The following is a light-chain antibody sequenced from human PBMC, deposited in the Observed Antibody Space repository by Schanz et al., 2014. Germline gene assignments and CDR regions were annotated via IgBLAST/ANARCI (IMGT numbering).Light chain of an antibody. CDR3: QQYNNWPPWT. CDR2: DTS. Sequence: EIVMTQSPGTLSVSPGERATLSCRASQSVSSFLAWYQQKPGQAPRLLIYDTSKRATGTPARFSGSGSGTDFTLIISSLEPEDFAVYYCQQYNNWPPWTFGQGTKVEIK. J-gene: IGKJ1*01. V-gene: IGKV3-11*01. CDR1: QSVSSF.